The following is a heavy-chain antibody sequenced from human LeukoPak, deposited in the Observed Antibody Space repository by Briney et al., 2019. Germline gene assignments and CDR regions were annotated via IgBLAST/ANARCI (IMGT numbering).Heavy chain of an antibody. D-gene: IGHD3-22*01. V-gene: IGHV1-69*05. CDR2: IIPIFGTA. CDR3: ASHHYYDSSGYLHYFDY. Sequence: ASVKVSCKASGGTFSSYAISWLRQAPGQGLAWMGGIIPIFGTANYAQKSQGRVTITTDESTSTAYMELSSLRSEDTAVYYCASHHYYDSSGYLHYFDYWGQGTLVTVSS. CDR1: GGTFSSYA. J-gene: IGHJ4*02.